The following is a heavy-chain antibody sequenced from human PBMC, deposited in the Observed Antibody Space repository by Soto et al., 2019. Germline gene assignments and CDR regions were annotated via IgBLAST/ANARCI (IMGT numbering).Heavy chain of an antibody. CDR3: ARADYGDDDY. CDR2: IHAYNGDT. CDR1: GYTFSSYR. Sequence: QVQLVQSGAEVKKPGASVKVSCKASGYTFSSYRISWVRQAPGQGPEWMGWIHAYNGDTKYAQKFQDRLIMTTDTPTSTAYLELRSLTSGDTAVYYWARADYGDDDYRGQGTLVTVSS. J-gene: IGHJ4*02. D-gene: IGHD4-17*01. V-gene: IGHV1-18*01.